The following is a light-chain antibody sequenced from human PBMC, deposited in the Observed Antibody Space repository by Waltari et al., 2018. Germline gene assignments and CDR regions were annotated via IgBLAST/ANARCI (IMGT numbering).Light chain of an antibody. CDR1: SSDVGSYNL. Sequence: QSALTQPASVSGSPGQSITISCTASSSDVGSYNLLSWYQQHPAKAPKLIIYEATKRPSEISNRFSASKSGNTASLTISGLQAEDEAHYYCFSDVGIGNWVFGGGTKLTVL. CDR3: FSDVGIGNWV. J-gene: IGLJ3*02. V-gene: IGLV2-23*01. CDR2: EAT.